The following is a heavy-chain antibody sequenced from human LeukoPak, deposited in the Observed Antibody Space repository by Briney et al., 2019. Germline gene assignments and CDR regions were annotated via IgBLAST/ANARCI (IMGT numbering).Heavy chain of an antibody. J-gene: IGHJ4*02. V-gene: IGHV1-2*02. Sequence: ASVKVSCKASGYTFTGYYMHWVRQAPGQGLEWMGWINPNSGGTNYAQKFQGRVTMTRDTSISTAYMELSRLRSDDTAVYYCARDRYCSSTSCSLPDYWGRGTLVTVPS. CDR3: ARDRYCSSTSCSLPDY. D-gene: IGHD2-2*01. CDR2: INPNSGGT. CDR1: GYTFTGYY.